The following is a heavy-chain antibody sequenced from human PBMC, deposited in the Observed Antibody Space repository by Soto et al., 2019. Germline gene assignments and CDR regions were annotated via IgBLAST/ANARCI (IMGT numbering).Heavy chain of an antibody. D-gene: IGHD3-10*01. CDR1: GFTFSSYG. V-gene: IGHV3-33*01. CDR2: IWYDGSNK. CDR3: ARDRCGSGSYQDY. Sequence: QVQLVESGGGVVQPGRSLRLSCAASGFTFSSYGMHWVRQAPGKGLEWVAVIWYDGSNKYYADSVKGRFTISRDNSKNTMYLHMNSLRAEDTAVYYCARDRCGSGSYQDYWGQGTLVTVSS. J-gene: IGHJ4*02.